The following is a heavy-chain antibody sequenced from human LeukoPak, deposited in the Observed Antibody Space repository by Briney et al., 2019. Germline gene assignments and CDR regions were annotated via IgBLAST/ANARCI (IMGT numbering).Heavy chain of an antibody. D-gene: IGHD3-10*01. V-gene: IGHV1-3*01. CDR1: GGTFSSYA. J-gene: IGHJ5*02. CDR3: ARDSPRGITMVRGKFDP. Sequence: ASVKVSCKASGGTFSSYAISWVRQAPGQGLEWMGWINAGNGNTKYSQKFQGRVTITRDTSASTAYMELSSLRSEDTAVYYCARDSPRGITMVRGKFDPWGQGTLVTVSS. CDR2: INAGNGNT.